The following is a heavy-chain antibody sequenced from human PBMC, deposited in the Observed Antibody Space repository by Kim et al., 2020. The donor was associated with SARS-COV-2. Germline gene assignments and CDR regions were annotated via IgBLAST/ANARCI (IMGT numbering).Heavy chain of an antibody. CDR3: AKDSYDSPGAFDI. J-gene: IGHJ3*02. Sequence: GGSLRLSCAASGFTFSSYAMSWVRQAPGKGLEWVSVIYSGGSSTYYADSVKGRFTISRDNSKNTLYLQMNSLRAEDTAVYYCAKDSYDSPGAFDIWGQGTMVTVSS. CDR1: GFTFSSYA. CDR2: IYSGGSST. V-gene: IGHV3-23*03. D-gene: IGHD3-22*01.